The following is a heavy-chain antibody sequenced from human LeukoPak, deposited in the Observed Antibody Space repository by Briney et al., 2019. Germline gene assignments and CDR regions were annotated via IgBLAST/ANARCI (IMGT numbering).Heavy chain of an antibody. CDR2: ISGSGGST. CDR3: ASQLRGAYYYYYGMDV. D-gene: IGHD2-2*01. CDR1: GFTFSDYY. Sequence: GGSLRLSCAASGFTFSDYYMSWVRQAPGKGLEWVSAISGSGGSTYYADSAKGRFTISRDNSKNTLYLQMNSLRAEDTAVYYCASQLRGAYYYYYGMDVWGQGTTVTVSS. J-gene: IGHJ6*02. V-gene: IGHV3-23*01.